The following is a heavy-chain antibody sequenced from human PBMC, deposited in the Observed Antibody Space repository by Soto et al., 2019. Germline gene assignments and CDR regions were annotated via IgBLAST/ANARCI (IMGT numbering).Heavy chain of an antibody. D-gene: IGHD6-13*01. J-gene: IGHJ4*02. V-gene: IGHV3-33*01. CDR3: ARGAAAGLPAGFDY. Sequence: GGSLRLSCAASGFTFSSYGMHWVRQAPGKGLEWVAVIWYDGSNKYYADSAKGRFTISRDNSKNTLYLQMNSLRAEDTAVYYCARGAAAGLPAGFDYWGQGTLVTVSS. CDR1: GFTFSSYG. CDR2: IWYDGSNK.